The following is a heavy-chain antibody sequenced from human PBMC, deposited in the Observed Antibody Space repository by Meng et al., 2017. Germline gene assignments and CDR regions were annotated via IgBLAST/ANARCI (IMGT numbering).Heavy chain of an antibody. D-gene: IGHD1-26*01. Sequence: EVQRVDAGGGLVQPGGALRLSWAPSGSTFSTYWMSWVRQAPGKGLEWVANIKQDGSEKYYVDSVKGRFTISRDNAKNSLYLQMNSLRAEDTAVYYCARGGSYYSYWGQGTLVTVSS. CDR1: GSTFSTYW. J-gene: IGHJ4*02. CDR3: ARGGSYYSY. V-gene: IGHV3-7*03. CDR2: IKQDGSEK.